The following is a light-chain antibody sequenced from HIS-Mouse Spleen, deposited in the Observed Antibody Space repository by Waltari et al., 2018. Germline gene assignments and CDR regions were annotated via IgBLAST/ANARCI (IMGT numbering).Light chain of an antibody. V-gene: IGLV2-11*01. CDR1: SSDVGGYTY. Sequence: QSALTQPRPVSGSPGQSVPLSCTGPSSDVGGYTYVSWYQQHPGKPPKLMIYDVSKRPSGVPDRFSGSKSGNTASLTISGLQAEDEADYYCCSYAGSYTVVFGGGTKLTVL. J-gene: IGLJ2*01. CDR3: CSYAGSYTVV. CDR2: DVS.